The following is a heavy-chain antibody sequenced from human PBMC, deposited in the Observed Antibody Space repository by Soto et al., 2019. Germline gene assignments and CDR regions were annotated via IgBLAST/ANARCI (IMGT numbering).Heavy chain of an antibody. V-gene: IGHV1-18*01. CDR1: GYTFTSYG. J-gene: IGHJ3*02. D-gene: IGHD3-16*01. CDR3: ARESYDYLSGSPYAFDI. Sequence: ASVKVSCKASGYTFTSYGINWVRQAPGQGLEWMGWISVYNDNTNYAQNLQGRVTMTTDTSTSTASMELRSLRSDDTAVYYCARESYDYLSGSPYAFDIPGQGTMVTLPS. CDR2: ISVYNDNT.